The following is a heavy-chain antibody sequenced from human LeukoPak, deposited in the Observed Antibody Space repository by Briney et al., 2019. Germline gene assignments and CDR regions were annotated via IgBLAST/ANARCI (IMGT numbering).Heavy chain of an antibody. V-gene: IGHV3-21*01. CDR3: ARGGTAMVMLSPKDDY. CDR1: GFTFSSYS. CDR2: ISSNSSYI. Sequence: KPGGSLRLSCAASGFTFSSYSMNWVRQAPGKGLEWVSSISSNSSYIYYADSVKGRFTISRDNAKNSLYLQMNSLRAEDTAVYYCARGGTAMVMLSPKDDYWGQGTLVTVSS. J-gene: IGHJ4*02. D-gene: IGHD5-18*01.